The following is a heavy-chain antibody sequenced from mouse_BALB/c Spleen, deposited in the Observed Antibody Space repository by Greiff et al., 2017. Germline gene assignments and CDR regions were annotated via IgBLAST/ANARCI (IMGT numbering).Heavy chain of an antibody. D-gene: IGHD1-1*01. CDR2: IWSGGST. J-gene: IGHJ4*01. V-gene: IGHV2-2*02. Sequence: VQLQQSGPGLVQPSQSLSITCTVSGFSLTSYGVHWVRQSPGKGLEWLGVIWSGGSTDYNAAFISRLSISKDNSKSQVFFKMNSLQANDTAIYYCARPLYYYGSRGAMDYWGQGTSVTVSS. CDR3: ARPLYYYGSRGAMDY. CDR1: GFSLTSYG.